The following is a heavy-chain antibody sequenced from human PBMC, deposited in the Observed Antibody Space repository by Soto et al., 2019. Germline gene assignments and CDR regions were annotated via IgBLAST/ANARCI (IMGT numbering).Heavy chain of an antibody. CDR1: GFTFSSYG. V-gene: IGHV3-33*01. CDR2: IWYDGSNK. Sequence: GGSLRLSCAASGFTFSSYGMHWVRQAPGKGLEWVAVIWYDGSNKYYADSVKGRFTISRDNSKNTLYLQMNSLRAEDTAVYYCASSVGAAWYFDYWGLGTLVTVSS. D-gene: IGHD1-26*01. CDR3: ASSVGAAWYFDY. J-gene: IGHJ4*02.